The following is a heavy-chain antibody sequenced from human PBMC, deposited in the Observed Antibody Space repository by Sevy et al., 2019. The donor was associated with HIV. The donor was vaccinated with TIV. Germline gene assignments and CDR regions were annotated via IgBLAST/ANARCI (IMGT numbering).Heavy chain of an antibody. Sequence: SETLSLTCTVSGGSISDYYWTWIRQPAGKGLEWLGRIYISGSTEYNPSLKSRVSMSLDTSKNTFSLKLTSMTAADTAVYYCARGPQSCNSVICYSALSWGQGILVTVSS. CDR2: IYISGST. CDR3: ARGPQSCNSVICYSALS. J-gene: IGHJ4*02. D-gene: IGHD2-15*01. CDR1: GGSISDYY. V-gene: IGHV4-4*07.